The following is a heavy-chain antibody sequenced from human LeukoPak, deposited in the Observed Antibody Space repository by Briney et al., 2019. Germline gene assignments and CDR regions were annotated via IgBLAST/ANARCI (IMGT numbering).Heavy chain of an antibody. CDR1: GFIFSSYG. CDR2: IRYDGSIK. Sequence: GGSLRLSCAASGFIFSSYGMHWVRQAPGKGLEWVAFIRYDGSIKYYADSVKGRFTISRDNSKNTLYLQMSSLTAEDTAVYYCAKDNVKVTTIRRVPHYMDVWGKGATVTISS. J-gene: IGHJ6*03. V-gene: IGHV3-30*02. D-gene: IGHD5-12*01. CDR3: AKDNVKVTTIRRVPHYMDV.